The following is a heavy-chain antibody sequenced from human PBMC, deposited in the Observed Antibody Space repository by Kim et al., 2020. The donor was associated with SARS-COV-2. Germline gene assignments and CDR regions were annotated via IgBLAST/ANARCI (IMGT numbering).Heavy chain of an antibody. D-gene: IGHD2-2*01. CDR3: ARDFCSSTSCYFASAGHYYYYGMDV. CDR2: ISSSGSTI. J-gene: IGHJ6*02. CDR1: GFTFSSYE. V-gene: IGHV3-48*03. Sequence: GGSLRLSCAASGFTFSSYEMNWVRQAPGKGLEWVSYISSSGSTIYYADSVKGRFTISRDNAKNSLYLQMNSLRAEDTAVYYCARDFCSSTSCYFASAGHYYYYGMDVWDQGTTVTV.